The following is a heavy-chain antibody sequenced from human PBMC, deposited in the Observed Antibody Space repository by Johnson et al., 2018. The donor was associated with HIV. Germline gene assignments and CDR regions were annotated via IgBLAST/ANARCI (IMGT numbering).Heavy chain of an antibody. CDR3: AKGLAGAFDI. CDR1: GFTFSSYG. V-gene: IGHV3-33*06. J-gene: IGHJ3*02. Sequence: QVQLVESGGGVVQPGRSLRLSCAASGFTFSSYGMHWVRQAAGKGLEWVAVIWYDGSNKYYADSVKGRFTISRDNSRNTLYLQMNRLRAEDTAVYRCAKGLAGAFDIWGQGTMVTVSS. D-gene: IGHD6-19*01. CDR2: IWYDGSNK.